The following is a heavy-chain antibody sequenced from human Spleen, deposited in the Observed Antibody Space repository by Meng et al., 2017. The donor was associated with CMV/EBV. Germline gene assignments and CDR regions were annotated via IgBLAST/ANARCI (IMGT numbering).Heavy chain of an antibody. D-gene: IGHD3-3*01. CDR2: IYSGGDT. Sequence: SCAASGFTFSSYAMSWVRQAPGKGPEWVSVIYSGGDTYYVDSVKGRFTISRDNSRNTLYLQMNSLRAEDTAVYYCATYTIFGVVNDENWGQGTLVTVSS. CDR3: ATYTIFGVVNDEN. J-gene: IGHJ4*02. CDR1: GFTFSSYA. V-gene: IGHV3-23*03.